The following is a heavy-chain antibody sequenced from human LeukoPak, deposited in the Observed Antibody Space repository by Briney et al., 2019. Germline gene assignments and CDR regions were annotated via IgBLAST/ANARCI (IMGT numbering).Heavy chain of an antibody. D-gene: IGHD5-24*01. CDR3: VRGGSRGYNYNAFDI. J-gene: IGHJ3*02. CDR1: GFTLSDFE. Sequence: PGGSLRLSCAASGFTLSDFEMNWVRQAPGKWLEWVSYMSISGGAINYAHSVKGRFAISRDIPKNSLYLQMNSLRAEDTAFYYCVRGGSRGYNYNAFDIWGQGTMVTVSS. CDR2: MSISGGAI. V-gene: IGHV3-48*03.